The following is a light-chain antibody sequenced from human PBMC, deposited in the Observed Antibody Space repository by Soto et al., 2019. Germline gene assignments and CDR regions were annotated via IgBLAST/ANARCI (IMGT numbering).Light chain of an antibody. CDR3: HQYSSSPWT. V-gene: IGKV4-1*01. J-gene: IGKJ1*01. CDR2: WAF. Sequence: DVVLIQSPESLAVSLGQRATINCESSHSLLFSADNKTYLAWYQQKPGLPPRLLIYWAFTRESGVPERFSGGGSEADFTLTINSLQPEDVATYYCHQYSSSPWTFGQGTKVDIK. CDR1: HSLLFSADNKTY.